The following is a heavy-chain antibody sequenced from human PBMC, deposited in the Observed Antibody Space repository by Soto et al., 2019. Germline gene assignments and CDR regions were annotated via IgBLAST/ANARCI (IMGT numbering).Heavy chain of an antibody. CDR1: GYTFTSHY. Sequence: SVQVSCKASGYTFTSHYMHWVRQAPGQGLEWMGIINPSGGSTSYAQKFQGRVTMTRDTSTSTVYMELSSLRSEDTAVYYCATRTISGLVMEPPSYSYYRLVVWG. J-gene: IGHJ6*02. D-gene: IGHD3-3*01. CDR3: ATRTISGLVMEPPSYSYYRLVV. V-gene: IGHV1-46*01. CDR2: INPSGGST.